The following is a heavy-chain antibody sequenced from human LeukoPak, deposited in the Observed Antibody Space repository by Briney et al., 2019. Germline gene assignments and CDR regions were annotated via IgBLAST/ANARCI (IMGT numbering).Heavy chain of an antibody. J-gene: IGHJ4*02. CDR1: GRTFSTYT. CDR2: ISCSSTSI. Sequence: PGGSLRLSCTVSGRTFSTYTMNWVRRAPGKGLEWVSYISCSSTSIYHTDSVKGRFTTSRDNAKNSLYLQMNSLRDEDTAVYYSARDQGGSGSYFYYWGQGTLVTVSS. D-gene: IGHD3-10*01. V-gene: IGHV3-48*02. CDR3: ARDQGGSGSYFYY.